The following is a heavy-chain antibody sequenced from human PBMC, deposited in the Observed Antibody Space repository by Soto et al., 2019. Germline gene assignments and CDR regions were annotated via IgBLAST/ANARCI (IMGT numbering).Heavy chain of an antibody. Sequence: GGSLRLSCAASGFTFSNYVMSWVRQAPGKGLEWVSGISGGGGGTYYADSGKGGCTISRDNCKNTLYMQMNNLRAEATAVYYCATSSLSSSSFHDGFDYWGQGTLVTVSA. D-gene: IGHD6-13*01. CDR2: ISGGGGGT. CDR3: ATSSLSSSSFHDGFDY. CDR1: GFTFSNYV. J-gene: IGHJ4*02. V-gene: IGHV3-23*01.